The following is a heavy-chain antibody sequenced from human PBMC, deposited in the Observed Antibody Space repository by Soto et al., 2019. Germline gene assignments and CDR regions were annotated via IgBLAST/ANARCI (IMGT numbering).Heavy chain of an antibody. Sequence: QVQLVQSGAEVKKPGASVKVSCKASGYTFTTYYMHWVRQAPGQGLEWMGIINPSNSTTYAQKFQYRVTRHRGTSKCTIYMERCSLRSEDTAVYDCARVYCSGGSCYSIDYWGQGTLVTVSS. J-gene: IGHJ4*02. D-gene: IGHD2-15*01. CDR3: ARVYCSGGSCYSIDY. V-gene: IGHV1-46*03. CDR2: INPSNST. CDR1: GYTFTTYY.